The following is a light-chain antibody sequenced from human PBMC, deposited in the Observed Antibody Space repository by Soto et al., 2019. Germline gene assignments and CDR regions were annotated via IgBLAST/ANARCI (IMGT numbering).Light chain of an antibody. CDR1: SSDVGAYNY. J-gene: IGLJ3*02. Sequence: QSALTQPASVSGSPGQSITISCTGTSSDVGAYNYVSWYQQLPGKAPKLMISGVSNRPSGVSNRFSGSKSGNTASLTISGLQADDEADYYCSSYTGSSTPWVFGGGTKVTVL. CDR3: SSYTGSSTPWV. CDR2: GVS. V-gene: IGLV2-14*01.